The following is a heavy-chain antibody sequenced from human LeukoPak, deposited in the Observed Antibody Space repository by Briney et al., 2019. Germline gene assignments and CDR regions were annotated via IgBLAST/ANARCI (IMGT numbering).Heavy chain of an antibody. D-gene: IGHD4-23*01. J-gene: IGHJ4*02. CDR1: GYTFTNYH. CDR3: ARAIDYGGPNPAFDY. V-gene: IGHV1-46*01. Sequence: ASVKVSCKASGYTFTNYHMHWVRQAPGQGLEWIGIINPSDGTISYAQKFQGRITMTRDTSTTTVYMELYSLRSDDTAVYFCARAIDYGGPNPAFDYWGQGTLVTVSS. CDR2: INPSDGTI.